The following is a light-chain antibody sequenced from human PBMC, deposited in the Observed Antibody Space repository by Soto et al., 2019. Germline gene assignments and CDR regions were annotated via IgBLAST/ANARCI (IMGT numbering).Light chain of an antibody. J-gene: IGKJ1*01. CDR1: QSVNSY. V-gene: IGKV3-15*01. CDR3: QQYYNWPVT. Sequence: EIVMTQSPATLSVSPGERATLSCRASQSVNSYLAWYQQKPGQAPRLPIYGASTRATGIPARFSGSGSGTEFTLTITSLQSEDFAVYYCQQYYNWPVTFGQGTKVEIK. CDR2: GAS.